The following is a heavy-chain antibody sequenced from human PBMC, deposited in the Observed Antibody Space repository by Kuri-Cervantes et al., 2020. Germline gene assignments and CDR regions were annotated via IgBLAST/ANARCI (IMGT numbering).Heavy chain of an antibody. CDR3: ARAQNYYGMDV. CDR1: GGSISSGDYY. CDR2: IYYSGST. Sequence: LRLSCTVSGGSISSGDYYWSWIRQPPGKGLEWIGYIYYSGSTYYNPSLKSRVTISVDTSKNQFSLKLSSVTAADTAVYYCARAQNYYGMDVWGQGTTVTVSS. V-gene: IGHV4-30-4*01. J-gene: IGHJ6*02.